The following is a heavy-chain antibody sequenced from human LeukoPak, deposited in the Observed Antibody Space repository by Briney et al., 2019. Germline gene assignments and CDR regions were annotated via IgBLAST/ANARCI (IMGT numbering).Heavy chain of an antibody. V-gene: IGHV4-4*07. CDR1: GGSISSYY. CDR2: IYTSGST. CDR3: ARDAYYYDSSGYYSLDC. J-gene: IGHJ4*02. Sequence: PSETLSLTCTVSGGSISSYYWSWIRQPAGKGLEWIGRIYTSGSTNYNPSLKSRVTMSVDTSKNQFSLKLSSVTAADTAVYYCARDAYYYDSSGYYSLDCWGQGTLVTVSS. D-gene: IGHD3-22*01.